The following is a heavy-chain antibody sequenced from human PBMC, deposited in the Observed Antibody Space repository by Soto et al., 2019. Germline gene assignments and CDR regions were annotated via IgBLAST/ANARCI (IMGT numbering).Heavy chain of an antibody. CDR3: AKHVREMATTRYSDY. Sequence: QVQLQESGPGLVKPSETLSLTCSVSSGSISRYYWTWIRQPPGKGLEWHGYIYHSGITSYNPSLSMRVPISVHTPKNQFSLTLSSVTTADTAVYYCAKHVREMATTRYSDYWGQGTLVSVSS. D-gene: IGHD5-12*01. CDR1: SGSISRYY. J-gene: IGHJ4*02. V-gene: IGHV4-59*01. CDR2: IYHSGIT.